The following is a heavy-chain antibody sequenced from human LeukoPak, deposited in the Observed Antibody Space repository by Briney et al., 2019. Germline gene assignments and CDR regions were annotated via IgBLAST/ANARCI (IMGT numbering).Heavy chain of an antibody. J-gene: IGHJ4*02. D-gene: IGHD2-15*01. CDR2: IYYSGST. CDR1: GGSISSSSYY. CDR3: ARRGSGGSYPFDY. V-gene: IGHV4-39*01. Sequence: SETLSLTCTVSGGSISSSSYYWGWIRQPPGKGLEWIGSIYYSGSTYYTPSLKSRVTISVDTSKNQFSLKLSSVTAADTAVYYCARRGSGGSYPFDYWGQGTLVTVSS.